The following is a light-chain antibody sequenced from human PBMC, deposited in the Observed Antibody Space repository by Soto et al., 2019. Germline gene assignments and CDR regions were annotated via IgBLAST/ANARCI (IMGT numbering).Light chain of an antibody. Sequence: QGTQTTSSLSGSFGVKITITCRASQGISNYLAWYQQKPGKVPRLLIFAASTLQSGAPSRFRGAGSETDFTLTINGLQPEDVATYYCQKYNSAPWTFGQGPKVDIK. CDR3: QKYNSAPWT. J-gene: IGKJ1*01. V-gene: IGKV1-27*01. CDR2: AAS. CDR1: QGISNY.